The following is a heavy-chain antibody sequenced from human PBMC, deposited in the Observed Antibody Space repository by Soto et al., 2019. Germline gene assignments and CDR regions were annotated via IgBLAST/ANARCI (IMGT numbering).Heavy chain of an antibody. CDR1: GGSVSSGSFY. CDR3: ARSGYNWFDP. CDR2: IYNSWSN. Sequence: QVQLQESGPGLVKPSETLSLTCSVSGGSVSSGSFYWSWIRPPPGEGLEWIGYIYNSWSNNYNPSLKRRVTISVDTFKNQFSLKLSSVTAADTAVYYCARSGYNWFDPWGQGTLVTVSS. J-gene: IGHJ5*02. D-gene: IGHD5-12*01. V-gene: IGHV4-61*01.